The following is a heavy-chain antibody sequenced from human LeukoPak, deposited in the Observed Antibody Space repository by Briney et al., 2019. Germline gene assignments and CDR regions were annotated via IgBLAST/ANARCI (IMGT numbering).Heavy chain of an antibody. CDR1: GGSFSGYY. V-gene: IGHV4-34*01. Sequence: SETLSLTCAVYGGSFSGYYWSWIRQPPGKGLEWIGEINHSGSTNYNPSLKGRVTISVDTSKNQFSLKLNSVTAADTAVYYCARGYSDDFWSGYPTATWWFDPWGLGTLVIVSS. CDR3: ARGYSDDFWSGYPTATWWFDP. D-gene: IGHD3-3*01. J-gene: IGHJ5*02. CDR2: INHSGST.